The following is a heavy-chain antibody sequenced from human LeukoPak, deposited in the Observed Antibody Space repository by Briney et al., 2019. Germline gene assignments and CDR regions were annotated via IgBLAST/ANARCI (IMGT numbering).Heavy chain of an antibody. CDR1: GFTFDDYA. J-gene: IGHJ4*02. Sequence: GRSLRLSCAASGFTFDDYAMHWVRHAPGKGLEWVSGISWNSGYIGYEDSVKGRFTISRENSKNTLYLQMNSLRAEDTAVYYCAKDCSGGSCYSRWGQGTLVTVSS. D-gene: IGHD2-15*01. CDR3: AKDCSGGSCYSR. CDR2: ISWNSGYI. V-gene: IGHV3-9*01.